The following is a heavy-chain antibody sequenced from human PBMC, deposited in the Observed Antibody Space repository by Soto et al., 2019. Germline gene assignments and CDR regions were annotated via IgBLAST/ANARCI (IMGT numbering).Heavy chain of an antibody. CDR3: SSLSSMDV. V-gene: IGHV1-8*01. Sequence: ASVKVSCKASGYTFTSHDIHWLRQASGQGLEWMGSINPYSGNTAFAPKSQDRIAMTRDTSITTAYMELNSLSSGDTAVYFCSSLSSMDVWGQGTTVTVSS. J-gene: IGHJ6*02. CDR2: INPYSGNT. CDR1: GYTFTSHD. D-gene: IGHD6-6*01.